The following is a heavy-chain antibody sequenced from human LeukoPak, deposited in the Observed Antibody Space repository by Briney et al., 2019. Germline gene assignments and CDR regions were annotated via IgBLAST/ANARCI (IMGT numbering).Heavy chain of an antibody. CDR3: ARGVVTATNWFDP. Sequence: GGSLRLSCAASGFTFSSYAMSWVRQAPGKGLEWVSDISGSGGSTYYADSVKGRFTISRDNSKNTMYLQMNSLRSDDTAVYYCARGVVTATNWFDPWGQGTLVTVSS. V-gene: IGHV3-23*01. J-gene: IGHJ5*02. CDR2: ISGSGGST. D-gene: IGHD2-21*02. CDR1: GFTFSSYA.